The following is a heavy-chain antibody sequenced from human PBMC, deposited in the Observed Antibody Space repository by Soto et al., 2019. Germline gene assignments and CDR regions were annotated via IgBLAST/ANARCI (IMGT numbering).Heavy chain of an antibody. Sequence: QVQLVESGGGVVQPGRSLRLSCAASEFTFNRHAMHWVRQAPGKGLEWVAVISHDGRIKYYADSVKGRFTISRDNSMNTLDLQMNSLRAEDTAIYFCDRVSGHVYATLHGPFDYWGQGTLVTVSS. J-gene: IGHJ4*02. CDR2: ISHDGRIK. V-gene: IGHV3-30*04. D-gene: IGHD2-8*01. CDR3: DRVSGHVYATLHGPFDY. CDR1: EFTFNRHA.